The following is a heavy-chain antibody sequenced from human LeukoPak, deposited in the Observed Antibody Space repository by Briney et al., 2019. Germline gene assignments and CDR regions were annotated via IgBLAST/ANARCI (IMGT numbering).Heavy chain of an antibody. CDR1: GFTFSSFA. CDR2: ISFDGSNK. V-gene: IGHV3-30*18. J-gene: IGHJ4*02. D-gene: IGHD6-13*01. CDR3: AKDLEVAAAQGNYFDY. Sequence: GGSLRLSCAASGFTFSSFAMHWVRQAPGKGLEWVALISFDGSNKYYADSVKGRFTISRDISKNTLSLQMSSLRVEDTAVYYCAKDLEVAAAQGNYFDYWGQGTLVTVSS.